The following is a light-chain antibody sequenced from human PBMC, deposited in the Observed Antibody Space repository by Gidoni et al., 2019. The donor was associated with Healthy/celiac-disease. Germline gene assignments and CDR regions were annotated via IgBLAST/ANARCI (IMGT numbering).Light chain of an antibody. J-gene: IGKJ2*01. CDR2: AAS. V-gene: IGKV1-9*01. CDR3: QQRNSYLYT. CDR1: QGISSY. Sequence: DIQLTQSPSFLSASVGDRVTITCRASQGISSYLAWYQQKPGKAPKLLIYAASTLQSGVPSRFSGSGSGTEFTLTISSLQPEDFATYYCQQRNSYLYTFXQXTKLEIK.